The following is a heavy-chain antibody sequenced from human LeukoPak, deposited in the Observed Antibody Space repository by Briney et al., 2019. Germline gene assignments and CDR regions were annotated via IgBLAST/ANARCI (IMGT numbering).Heavy chain of an antibody. V-gene: IGHV3-33*01. CDR2: IWYDGSNE. D-gene: IGHD2-21*01. CDR1: GFTFSSYG. Sequence: GGSLRLSCAASGFTFSSYGMHWVRQAPGKGLEWVAIIWYDGSNEYYADYVKGRFTISRDNSENTLYLQMNSLRAEDTAVYYCARALWPYYFDYWGQGTLVTVSS. J-gene: IGHJ4*02. CDR3: ARALWPYYFDY.